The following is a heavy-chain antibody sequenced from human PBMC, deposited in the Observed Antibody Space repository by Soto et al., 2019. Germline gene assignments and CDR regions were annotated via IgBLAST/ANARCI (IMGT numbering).Heavy chain of an antibody. CDR2: ISYSGTT. CDR1: GGSLSSYY. Sequence: SETLSLTCTVSGGSLSSYYWSWIRRPPGMGLEWIASISYSGTTNYNSSFKSRVTISIDTSKNQFSLKFNSVTAADTAVYYCAREGYNFGPFDYWGQGALVTVSS. V-gene: IGHV4-59*01. J-gene: IGHJ4*02. CDR3: AREGYNFGPFDY. D-gene: IGHD5-18*01.